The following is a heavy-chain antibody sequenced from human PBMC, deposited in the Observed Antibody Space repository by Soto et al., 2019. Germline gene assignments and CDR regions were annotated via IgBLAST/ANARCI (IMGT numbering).Heavy chain of an antibody. D-gene: IGHD3-22*01. Sequence: SVKVSCKASGYTFTSYYMHWVRQAPGKGLEWMGIINPSGVSTSYAQKFQGRDTMTRDTSTSTVYMELCSLRSEDTAVYYCAGVRRSSGYYYGYWGQGTPVTVSS. V-gene: IGHV1-46*01. CDR2: INPSGVST. CDR3: AGVRRSSGYYYGY. CDR1: GYTFTSYY. J-gene: IGHJ4*02.